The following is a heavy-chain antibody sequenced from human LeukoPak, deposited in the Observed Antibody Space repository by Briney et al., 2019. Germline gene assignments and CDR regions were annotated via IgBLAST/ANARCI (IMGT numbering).Heavy chain of an antibody. V-gene: IGHV4-59*01. D-gene: IGHD2/OR15-2a*01. CDR1: VPSLSSYY. Sequence: SETLSLTCSVSVPSLSSYYWDWLRQSPGKGLEWIGYISDTGKTGPNPSLKSRVTIAQDMSKKLFSLRLRSVTAGGSAIYFCATGYYEPLDTWGPGILVTVSS. CDR3: ATGYYEPLDT. CDR2: ISDTGKT. J-gene: IGHJ5*02.